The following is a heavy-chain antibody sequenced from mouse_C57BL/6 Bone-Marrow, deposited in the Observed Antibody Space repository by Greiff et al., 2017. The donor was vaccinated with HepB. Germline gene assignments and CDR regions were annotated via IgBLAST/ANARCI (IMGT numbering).Heavy chain of an antibody. V-gene: IGHV14-4*01. J-gene: IGHJ3*01. Sequence: VQLQQSGAELVRPGASVKLSCTASGFNIKDDYMHWVKQRPEQGLEWIGWIDPENGDTEYASKFQGKATITADTSSNTAYLQRSSLTSEDTAVYYCTDGYYVFAYWGQGTLVTVSA. CDR3: TDGYYVFAY. D-gene: IGHD2-3*01. CDR2: IDPENGDT. CDR1: GFNIKDDY.